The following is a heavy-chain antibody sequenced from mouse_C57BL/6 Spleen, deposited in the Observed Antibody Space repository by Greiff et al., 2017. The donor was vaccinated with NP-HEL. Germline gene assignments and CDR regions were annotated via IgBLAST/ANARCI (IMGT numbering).Heavy chain of an antibody. CDR1: GYSFTGYY. J-gene: IGHJ2*01. CDR2: INPSTGGT. V-gene: IGHV1-42*01. Sequence: VQLQQSGPELVKPGASVKISCKASGYSFTGYYMNWVKQSPEKSLEWIGEINPSTGGTTYIQKFKAKATLTVDKSSSTAYMQLKRLTSEASEVYYCARSVDGYYFDYWGQGTTLTVSS. D-gene: IGHD2-3*01. CDR3: ARSVDGYYFDY.